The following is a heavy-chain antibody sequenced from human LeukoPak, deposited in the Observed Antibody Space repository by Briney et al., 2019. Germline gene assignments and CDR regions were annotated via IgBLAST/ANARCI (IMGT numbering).Heavy chain of an antibody. D-gene: IGHD4-23*01. Sequence: SETLSLTCTVSGGSISTYYWSWIRQPAGKGLEWIGRIYTSGSTNYNPSLKSRVTMSVDTSKDQFSLNLSSVAAADTAVYYCARAYDYGGSNWFDPWGQGTLVTVSS. CDR1: GGSISTYY. CDR2: IYTSGST. V-gene: IGHV4-4*07. CDR3: ARAYDYGGSNWFDP. J-gene: IGHJ5*02.